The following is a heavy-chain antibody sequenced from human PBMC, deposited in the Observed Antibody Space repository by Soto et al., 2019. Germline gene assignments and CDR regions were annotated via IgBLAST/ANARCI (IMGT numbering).Heavy chain of an antibody. CDR1: GFTFSSYG. J-gene: IGHJ4*02. D-gene: IGHD3-22*01. CDR2: ISNDGSNK. V-gene: IGHV3-30*18. Sequence: GGSLRLSCAASGFTFSSYGMHWVRQAPGKGLEWVAVISNDGSNKYYADSVKGRFTISRDNSKNTLYLQMNSLRAEDTAVYYCAKEWVYDSSGWSFDYWGQGTLVTVAS. CDR3: AKEWVYDSSGWSFDY.